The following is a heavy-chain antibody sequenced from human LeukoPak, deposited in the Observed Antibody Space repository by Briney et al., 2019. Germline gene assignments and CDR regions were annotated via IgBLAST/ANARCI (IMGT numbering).Heavy chain of an antibody. CDR3: ARGGVLKSVDY. J-gene: IGHJ4*02. CDR2: VYDIGST. CDR1: GGSISSYY. Sequence: SETLSLTCIVSGGSISSYYWSWIRQTPGKGLEWIGYVYDIGSTKYNPSLKSRVTISVDTSKNQFSLRLSSVTAADTAVYYCARGGVLKSVDYWGQGTLVAVSS. D-gene: IGHD3-16*01. V-gene: IGHV4-59*01.